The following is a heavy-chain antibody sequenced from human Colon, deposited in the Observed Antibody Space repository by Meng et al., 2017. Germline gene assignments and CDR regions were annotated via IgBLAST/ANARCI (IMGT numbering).Heavy chain of an antibody. Sequence: EVQLLVSGGGLVQPGWSLRLSFAASGFIFSQYDMAWVRQAPGKGLEGVSVISASGDNTYYADSVKGRFTISRDNSKNTLYLKMNSLRVEDTDLYYCTRIATTPATYFDNWGQGTLVTVSS. CDR2: ISASGDNT. J-gene: IGHJ4*02. V-gene: IGHV3-23*01. CDR3: TRIATTPATYFDN. D-gene: IGHD2-15*01. CDR1: GFIFSQYD.